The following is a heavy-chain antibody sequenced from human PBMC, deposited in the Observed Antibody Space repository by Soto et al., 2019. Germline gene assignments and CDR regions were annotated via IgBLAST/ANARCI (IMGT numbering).Heavy chain of an antibody. CDR2: INAGNGNT. V-gene: IGHV1-3*05. J-gene: IGHJ4*02. CDR3: ATGDWWLFDD. D-gene: IGHD2-8*02. Sequence: QVQLVQSGAEEKKPGASVKVSCKASGYTFTSYAIHWVRQAPGQRLEWMGWINAGNGNTKYSQKFQGRGTITRDTSASTAYMELSSLKSEETAVYYCATGDWWLFDDWGQGTLVTVSS. CDR1: GYTFTSYA.